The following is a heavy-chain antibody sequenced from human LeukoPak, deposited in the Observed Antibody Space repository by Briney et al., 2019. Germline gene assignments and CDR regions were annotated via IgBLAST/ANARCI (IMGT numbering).Heavy chain of an antibody. V-gene: IGHV1-8*01. Sequence: ASVKVSCKASGYTFTSYDINWVRQATGQGLEWMGWMNPNSGNTGYAQKFQGRVTMTRNTSISTAYMELSSLRSEDTAVYYCARVDTPSIAAFYDAFDVWGQGTMVTVSS. CDR2: MNPNSGNT. D-gene: IGHD6-6*01. J-gene: IGHJ3*01. CDR3: ARVDTPSIAAFYDAFDV. CDR1: GYTFTSYD.